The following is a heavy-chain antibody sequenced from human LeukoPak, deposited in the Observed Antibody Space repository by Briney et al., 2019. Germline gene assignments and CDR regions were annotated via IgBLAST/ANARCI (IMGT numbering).Heavy chain of an antibody. D-gene: IGHD4-17*01. CDR1: GGSISSYY. CDR2: VYYTGST. V-gene: IGHV4-59*01. J-gene: IGHJ4*02. CDR3: ARDSSTVTTRHFDY. Sequence: PSETLSLTCTVSGGSISSYYWTWIRQPPGKGLECIGYVYYTGSTYYNPSLKSRATISVDTSRNQFSLKLKSVTAADTAVYYCARDSSTVTTRHFDYWGQGALVTVSS.